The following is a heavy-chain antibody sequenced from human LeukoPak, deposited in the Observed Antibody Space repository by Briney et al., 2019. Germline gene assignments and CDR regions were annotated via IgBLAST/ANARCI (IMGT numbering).Heavy chain of an antibody. CDR1: GFTFSDYY. J-gene: IGHJ4*02. Sequence: KSGGSLRLSCAASGFTFSDYYMSWIRQAPGKGLEWVSYISSSGSTIYYADSVKGRFTISRDNAKNSLYPQMNSLRAEDTAVYYCARTGDRGDYFDYWGQGTLVTVSS. V-gene: IGHV3-11*01. D-gene: IGHD7-27*01. CDR3: ARTGDRGDYFDY. CDR2: ISSSGSTI.